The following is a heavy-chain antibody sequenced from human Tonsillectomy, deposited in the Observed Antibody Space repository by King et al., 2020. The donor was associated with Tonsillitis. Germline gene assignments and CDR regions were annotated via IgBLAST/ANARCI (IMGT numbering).Heavy chain of an antibody. CDR2: IYITGST. Sequence: QLQESGPGLMKPSGTLSLTCTVSGGSISTFFWSWIRQPAGKGLEWIGRIYITGSTDYNPSLKSRITMSVDTSKNQFSLKLNSVTAADTAVYYCAREAGGSRNLDYWGQGTLVTVSS. CDR3: AREAGGSRNLDY. V-gene: IGHV4-4*07. D-gene: IGHD1-26*01. J-gene: IGHJ4*02. CDR1: GGSISTFF.